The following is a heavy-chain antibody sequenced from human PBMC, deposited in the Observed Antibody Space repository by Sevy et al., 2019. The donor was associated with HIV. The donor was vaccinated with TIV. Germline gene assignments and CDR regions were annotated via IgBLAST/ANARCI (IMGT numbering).Heavy chain of an antibody. Sequence: ASVKVSCKASGYTFTSYGISWVRQAPGQGLEWMGWISAYNGNTNYAQKLQGRVTMTTDTSTSTAYMELRSLRSDDTAVYYCARGLAVGYYYYYYMDVWGKGTTVTVSS. CDR1: GYTFTSYG. CDR2: ISAYNGNT. CDR3: ARGLAVGYYYYYYMDV. V-gene: IGHV1-18*01. J-gene: IGHJ6*03. D-gene: IGHD2-2*03.